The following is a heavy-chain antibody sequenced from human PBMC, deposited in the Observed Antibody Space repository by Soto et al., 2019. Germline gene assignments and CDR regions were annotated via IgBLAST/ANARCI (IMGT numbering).Heavy chain of an antibody. D-gene: IGHD5-12*01. V-gene: IGHV3-66*03. CDR1: GFTVSSIY. CDR3: ARVLVGFGGYDWGGFVGGGGASY. CDR2: IYSCGST. J-gene: IGHJ4*02. Sequence: GGSLRLSCAASGFTVSSIYMSWVRQAPGKGLEWVSVIYSCGSTYYADSVKGRFTISRDNSKNTLYLQMNSLRAEDTAVYYWARVLVGFGGYDWGGFVGGGGASYWGQGTLVTVSS.